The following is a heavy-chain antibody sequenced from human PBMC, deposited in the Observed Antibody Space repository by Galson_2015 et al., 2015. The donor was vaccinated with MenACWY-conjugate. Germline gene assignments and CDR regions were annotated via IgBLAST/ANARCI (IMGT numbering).Heavy chain of an antibody. Sequence: QSGAEVKKPGESLRISCKGSGYSFSSYWIGWVRQMPGKGLEWMGVVYPDDSDTRYSPSFEGQVTISVDKSISTAYLQWTSLEASDTAIYYCARLWGVVVVTTWYFDLWG. D-gene: IGHD3-22*01. J-gene: IGHJ2*01. CDR1: GYSFSSYW. CDR3: ARLWGVVVVTTWYFDL. CDR2: VYPDDSDT. V-gene: IGHV5-51*01.